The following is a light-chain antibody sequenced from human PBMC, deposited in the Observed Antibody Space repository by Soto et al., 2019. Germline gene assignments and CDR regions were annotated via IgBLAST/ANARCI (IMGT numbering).Light chain of an antibody. CDR2: AAS. CDR3: QQSYSTPRT. Sequence: DIQMTQSPSSLSASVGDRVTITCRASQSISSYLNWYQQKPGKAPKLLIYAASSLQSAAPSRFSGSGSGTDFTLTISSLQPEDFAIYYCQQSYSTPRTFGQGTKGEIK. V-gene: IGKV1-39*01. J-gene: IGKJ1*01. CDR1: QSISSY.